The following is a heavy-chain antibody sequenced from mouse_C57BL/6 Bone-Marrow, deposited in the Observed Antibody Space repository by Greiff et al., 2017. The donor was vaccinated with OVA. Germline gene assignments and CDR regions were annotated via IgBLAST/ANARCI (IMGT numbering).Heavy chain of an antibody. CDR2: INPGSGGT. V-gene: IGHV1-54*01. Sequence: VKVVESGAELVRPGTSVKVSCKASGYAFTNYLIEWVKQRPGQGLEWIGVINPGSGGTNYNEKFKGKATLTADKSSSTAYMQLSSLTSEDSAVYFCARRFYYDFMDYWGQGTSVTVSS. CDR3: ARRFYYDFMDY. D-gene: IGHD2-4*01. J-gene: IGHJ4*01. CDR1: GYAFTNYL.